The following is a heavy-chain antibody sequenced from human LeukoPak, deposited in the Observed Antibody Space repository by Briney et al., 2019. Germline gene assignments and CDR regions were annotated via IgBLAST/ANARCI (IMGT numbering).Heavy chain of an antibody. J-gene: IGHJ1*01. V-gene: IGHV3-23*01. CDR3: AKWGDYGGLTCYYFFHH. D-gene: IGHD3-9*01. Sequence: AGGSLRLSCAASGFTFSNYAMSWVRQAPGKGLEWVSAITGSGGNTYYADSVKGRFTISRDNSKNTVFLQMNSLRAEDTAVYYCAKWGDYGGLTCYYFFHHWGQGTPVTVSS. CDR2: ITGSGGNT. CDR1: GFTFSNYA.